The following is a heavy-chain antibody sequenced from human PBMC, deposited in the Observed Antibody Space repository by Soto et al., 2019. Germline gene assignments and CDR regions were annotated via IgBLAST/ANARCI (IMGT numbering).Heavy chain of an antibody. J-gene: IGHJ6*02. CDR2: IIPIFGTA. Sequence: GASVKVCCKASGGTFSSYAISWVRQAPGQGLEWMGGIIPIFGTANYAQKFQGRVTITADESTSTAYMELSSLRSEDTAVYYCARVDLGDSVGANYYYYGMDVWGQGTTVTVSS. D-gene: IGHD1-26*01. CDR3: ARVDLGDSVGANYYYYGMDV. CDR1: GGTFSSYA. V-gene: IGHV1-69*13.